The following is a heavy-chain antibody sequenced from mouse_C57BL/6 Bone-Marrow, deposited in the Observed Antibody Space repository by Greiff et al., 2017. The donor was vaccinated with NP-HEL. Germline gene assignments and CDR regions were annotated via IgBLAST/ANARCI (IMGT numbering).Heavy chain of an antibody. CDR2: IDPENGDT. Sequence: VQLQQSGAELVRPGASVKLSCTASGFNIKDDYMHWVKQRPEQGLEWIGWIDPENGDTEYASKFQGKATITADTSSNTAYLQLSSLTSEDTAVYYRTTVEDYDWDYWGQGTTLTVSS. V-gene: IGHV14-4*01. CDR3: TTVEDYDWDY. J-gene: IGHJ2*01. CDR1: GFNIKDDY. D-gene: IGHD2-4*01.